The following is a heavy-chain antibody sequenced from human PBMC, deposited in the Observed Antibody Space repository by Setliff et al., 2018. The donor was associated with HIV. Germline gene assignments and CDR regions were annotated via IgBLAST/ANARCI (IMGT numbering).Heavy chain of an antibody. CDR2: IYHTGST. CDR3: ARIDGDAADTNY. D-gene: IGHD6-13*01. V-gene: IGHV4-38-2*01. CDR1: GNSISSGYY. Sequence: SETLSLTCVVSGNSISSGYYWGWVRQPPGKGLEWIGSIYHTGSTYYNPSLKGRVTISVDTSKNQFSLKLTSLTAADTVVYSCARIDGDAADTNYWGQGTLVTVSS. J-gene: IGHJ4*02.